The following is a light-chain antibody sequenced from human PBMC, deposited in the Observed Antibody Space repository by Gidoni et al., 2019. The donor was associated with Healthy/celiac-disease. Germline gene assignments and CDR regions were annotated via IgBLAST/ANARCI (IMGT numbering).Light chain of an antibody. J-gene: IGKJ3*01. CDR3: MQALQTPRT. V-gene: IGKV2-28*01. CDR1: QSLLHSNGYNY. Sequence: DILLTQFPLSLPVPPGEPASISCRSSQSLLHSNGYNYLDWYLQKPGQSPQLLIYLGSNRASGVPDRFSGSGSGTDFTLKISKVEAEDVGVYYCMQALQTPRTFGPGTKVDIK. CDR2: LGS.